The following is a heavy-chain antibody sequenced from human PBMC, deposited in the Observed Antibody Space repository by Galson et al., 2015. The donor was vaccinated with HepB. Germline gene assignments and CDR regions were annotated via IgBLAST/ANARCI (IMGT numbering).Heavy chain of an antibody. CDR3: ARGRDSSGYYEAEYYFDY. J-gene: IGHJ4*02. CDR1: GGSISSGGYS. D-gene: IGHD3-22*01. CDR2: IYHSGST. V-gene: IGHV4-30-2*01. Sequence: TLSLTCAVSGGSISSGGYSWSWIRQPPGKGLEWIGYIYHSGSTYYNPSLKSRVTISVDRSKNQFSLKLSSVTAADTAVYYCARGRDSSGYYEAEYYFDYWGQGTLVTVSS.